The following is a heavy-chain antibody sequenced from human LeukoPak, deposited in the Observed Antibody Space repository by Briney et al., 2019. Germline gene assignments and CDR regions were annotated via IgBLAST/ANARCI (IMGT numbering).Heavy chain of an antibody. CDR1: GFTFSSYA. CDR3: AKDPVIAAGYYYYGMDV. J-gene: IGHJ6*02. Sequence: GALRLSCAASGFTFSSYAMSWVRQAPGKGLEWVSAISGSGGSTYYADSVKGRFTISRDNSKNTLYLQMNSLRAEDTAVYYCAKDPVIAAGYYYYGMDVWGQGTTVTVSS. D-gene: IGHD6-13*01. V-gene: IGHV3-23*01. CDR2: ISGSGGST.